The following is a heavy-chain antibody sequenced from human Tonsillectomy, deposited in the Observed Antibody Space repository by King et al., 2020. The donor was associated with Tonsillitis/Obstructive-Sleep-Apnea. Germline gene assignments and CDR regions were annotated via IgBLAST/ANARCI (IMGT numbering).Heavy chain of an antibody. D-gene: IGHD1-1*01. J-gene: IGHJ2*01. Sequence: TLKESGPTLVKPTQTLTLTCTFSGFSLSTSGLGVGWIRQPPGKALEWLALIYWDDDKRYSPSLKSRLTITKDTSKNQVVLTMTNMDPVDTATYYCAHTPAQLAPKPYWYFDLWGRGTLVTVSS. CDR1: GFSLSTSGLG. V-gene: IGHV2-5*02. CDR2: IYWDDDK. CDR3: AHTPAQLAPKPYWYFDL.